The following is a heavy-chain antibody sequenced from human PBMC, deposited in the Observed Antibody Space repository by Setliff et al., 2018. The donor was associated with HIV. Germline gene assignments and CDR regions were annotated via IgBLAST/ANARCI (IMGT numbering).Heavy chain of an antibody. CDR3: ARDGLRHHLETLSGAFDV. V-gene: IGHV4-31*03. CDR2: IYYSGST. CDR1: GGSISSGGYF. Sequence: SETLSLTCTVSGGSISSGGYFWSWIRQVPGKGLEWIGYIYYSGSTFYNPSLKSRLTISVDTSKKQFSLEVRSVTAADTAVYYCARDGLRHHLETLSGAFDVWGQGTAVTVSS. D-gene: IGHD3-10*01. J-gene: IGHJ3*01.